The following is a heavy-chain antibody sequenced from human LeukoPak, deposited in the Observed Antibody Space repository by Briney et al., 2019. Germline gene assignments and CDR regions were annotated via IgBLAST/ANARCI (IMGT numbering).Heavy chain of an antibody. D-gene: IGHD6-19*01. CDR1: GFTFSSYW. CDR2: INSDGSST. V-gene: IGHV3-74*01. CDR3: ASPTRAVAGTGFDY. J-gene: IGHJ4*02. Sequence: GGSLRLSCAASGFTFSSYWMHWVRQAPGKGLVWVSRINSDGSSTSYADSVKGRFTISRDNAKNPLYRQMQSLRAEDTAVYYCASPTRAVAGTGFDYWGPGTLVTVSS.